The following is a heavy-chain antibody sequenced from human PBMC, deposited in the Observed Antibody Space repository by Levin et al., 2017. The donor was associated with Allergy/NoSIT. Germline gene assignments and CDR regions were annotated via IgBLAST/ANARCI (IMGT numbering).Heavy chain of an antibody. CDR1: GGSASSSSYY. Sequence: SSETLSLTCTVSGGSASSSSYYWGWIRQPPGRGLEWIGNICYSGSTYSNTSLKSRVSISVDASKNQFSLKLSSVTAADTAVYYCARQPRTTPTTYFDYWGQGILVTVSS. D-gene: IGHD5-12*01. CDR3: ARQPRTTPTTYFDY. V-gene: IGHV4-39*01. J-gene: IGHJ4*02. CDR2: ICYSGST.